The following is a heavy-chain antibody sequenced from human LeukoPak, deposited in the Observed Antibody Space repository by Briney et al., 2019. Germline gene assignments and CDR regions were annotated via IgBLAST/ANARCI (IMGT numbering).Heavy chain of an antibody. D-gene: IGHD2-21*01. V-gene: IGHV4-59*12. CDR2: IYYSGST. CDR1: GGSISSYY. CDR3: ARVVIYYYMDV. J-gene: IGHJ6*03. Sequence: PSETLSLTCTVSGGSISSYYWSWIRQPPGKGLEWIGYIYYSGSTNYNPSLKSRVTISVDTSKNQFALKLSSVTAADTAVYYCARVVIYYYMDVWGKGTTVTVSS.